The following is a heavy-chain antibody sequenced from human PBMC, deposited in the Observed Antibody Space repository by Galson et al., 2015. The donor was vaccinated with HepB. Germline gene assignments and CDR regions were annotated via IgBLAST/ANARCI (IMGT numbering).Heavy chain of an antibody. D-gene: IGHD5-18*01. V-gene: IGHV3-48*02. CDR2: ISSSPSTI. J-gene: IGHJ6*03. Sequence: SLRLSCAASGFAFSNYGMNWVRQAPGKGLEWVSYISSSPSTIYYADSVKGRFTNSRDNAKNSLYLQMNSLRDEDTALYYCARASLGIHLWTPYYYYYMDVWGKGTTVIVSS. CDR1: GFAFSNYG. CDR3: ARASLGIHLWTPYYYYYMDV.